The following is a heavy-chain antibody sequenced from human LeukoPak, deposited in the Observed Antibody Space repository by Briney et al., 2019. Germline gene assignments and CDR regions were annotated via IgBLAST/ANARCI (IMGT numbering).Heavy chain of an antibody. CDR1: GFSFSSNW. D-gene: IGHD7-27*01. Sequence: GGSLGLSCAASGFSFSSNWMHWVRQAPGKGLVWVSRVNSDGSGTSYADSVKGRFTISRDNAKNTLYLQMNSLRAEDTAVYYCATSLGPLTDYWGQGTLVTVSS. CDR2: VNSDGSGT. J-gene: IGHJ4*02. CDR3: ATSLGPLTDY. V-gene: IGHV3-74*01.